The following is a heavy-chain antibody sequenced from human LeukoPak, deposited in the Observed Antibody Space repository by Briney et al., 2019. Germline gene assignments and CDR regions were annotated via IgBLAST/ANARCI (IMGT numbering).Heavy chain of an antibody. CDR2: INHSGST. V-gene: IGHV4-34*01. D-gene: IGHD5-12*01. CDR1: GGSFSGYY. Sequence: SETLSLTCAVYGGSFSGYYWSWIRQPPGKGLEWIGEINHSGSTNYNPSLKGRVTISVDTSKNQFSLKLSSVTAADTAVYYCARGKSGYEFPSYWYFDLWGRGTLVTVSS. J-gene: IGHJ2*01. CDR3: ARGKSGYEFPSYWYFDL.